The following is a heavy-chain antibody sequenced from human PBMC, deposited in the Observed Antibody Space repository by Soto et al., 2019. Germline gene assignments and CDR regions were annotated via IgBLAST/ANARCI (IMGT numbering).Heavy chain of an antibody. CDR2: IYWDDDK. D-gene: IGHD3-22*01. CDR1: GFSLSAREMG. J-gene: IGHJ4*02. Sequence: QITLKESGPTLVKPTQTLTLTCTFSGFSLSAREMGVGWIRQPPGQALEWLTIIYWDDDKRYNPSLKDRLTITKDTSKNQVVLRMTNMDPVDTATYYCVHFKESTGYYRVGVDNWGQGTLVTVSS. V-gene: IGHV2-5*02. CDR3: VHFKESTGYYRVGVDN.